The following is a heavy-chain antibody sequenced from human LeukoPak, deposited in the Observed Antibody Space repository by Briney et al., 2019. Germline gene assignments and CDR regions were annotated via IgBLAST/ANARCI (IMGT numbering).Heavy chain of an antibody. J-gene: IGHJ4*02. V-gene: IGHV4-31*03. CDR1: GGSISSGGYY. Sequence: SQTLSLTCTVSGGSISSGGYYWSWIRQHPGKGLEWIGYIYYSGSTHYNPSLKSRVTISVDTSKNQFSLKLSSVTAADTAVYYCARYLTYYYDSSGAQFDYWGQGTLVTVSS. D-gene: IGHD3-22*01. CDR3: ARYLTYYYDSSGAQFDY. CDR2: IYYSGST.